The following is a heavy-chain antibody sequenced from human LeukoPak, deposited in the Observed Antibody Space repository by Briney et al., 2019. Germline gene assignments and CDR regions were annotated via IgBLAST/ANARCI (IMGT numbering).Heavy chain of an antibody. J-gene: IGHJ4*02. D-gene: IGHD6-25*01. CDR2: INPGIFTT. Sequence: GASVKVSCKALGYPFTAFSLHWVRQAPGQGPEWMAIINPGIFTTTYAQKLQDRITVTSDTSTATVYMELRSLRLEDTAVYFCARDCAHGSFDLWGQGTLVTVSS. CDR3: ARDCAHGSFDL. CDR1: GYPFTAFS. V-gene: IGHV1-46*01.